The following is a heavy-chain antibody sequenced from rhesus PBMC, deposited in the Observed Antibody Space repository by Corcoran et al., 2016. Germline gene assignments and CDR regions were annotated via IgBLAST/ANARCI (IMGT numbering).Heavy chain of an antibody. CDR3: ARDWGY. V-gene: IGHV4-122*02. D-gene: IGHD3-34*01. Sequence: QVQLKESGPGLVKPSETLSLTCAVSGDSITSGYYFWGLIRHPPGKGMEWIGYLTYHGSTSYNPSLKCRVTIARDTSKTQFSLKLSSVTAADTAVYSCARDWGYWGQGVLFTVSS. CDR2: LTYHGST. CDR1: GDSITSGYYF. J-gene: IGHJ4*01.